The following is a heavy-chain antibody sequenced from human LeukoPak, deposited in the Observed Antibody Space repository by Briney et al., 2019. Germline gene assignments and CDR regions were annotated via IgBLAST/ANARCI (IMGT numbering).Heavy chain of an antibody. Sequence: TGGSLRLSCAASGFTFSSYAMSWVRQAPGKGLEWVSAISGSGGSTYYADSVKGRFTISRDNSKNTLYLQMNSLRAEDTAVYYCAKDWANSGYDWTIDAFDIWGQGTMVTVSS. CDR3: AKDWANSGYDWTIDAFDI. J-gene: IGHJ3*02. D-gene: IGHD5-12*01. CDR2: ISGSGGST. CDR1: GFTFSSYA. V-gene: IGHV3-23*01.